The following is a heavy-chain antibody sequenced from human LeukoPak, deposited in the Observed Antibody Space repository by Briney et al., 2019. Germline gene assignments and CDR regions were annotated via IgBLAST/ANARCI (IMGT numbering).Heavy chain of an antibody. CDR1: GFTFGDYG. CDR3: IRGGVTMMLSNSDY. Sequence: PGGSLRLSCTASGFTFGDYGLSWVRQAPGKGLEWVGFIRSKLYGGTTEYAASVKGRFTISRDDSKSIAYLQMNSLQTEDTAVYYCIRGGVTMMLSNSDYWGQGTLVTVSS. V-gene: IGHV3-49*04. D-gene: IGHD3-22*01. CDR2: IRSKLYGGTT. J-gene: IGHJ4*02.